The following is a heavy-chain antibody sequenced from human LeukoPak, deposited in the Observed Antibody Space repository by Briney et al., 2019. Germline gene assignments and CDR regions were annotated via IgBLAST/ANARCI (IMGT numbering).Heavy chain of an antibody. CDR1: GFTFISNY. CDR2: IYSGDST. Sequence: PGGSLRLSSAASGFTFISNYMTWVRQAPGKGLEWGSVIYSGDSTYYDDSVKGRFTISRDNSKNTLDLQMNSLRAEDPGVYYCARADGYSSWFVHWGQGTLVTVSS. CDR3: ARADGYSSWFVH. J-gene: IGHJ5*02. D-gene: IGHD5-18*01. V-gene: IGHV3-53*01.